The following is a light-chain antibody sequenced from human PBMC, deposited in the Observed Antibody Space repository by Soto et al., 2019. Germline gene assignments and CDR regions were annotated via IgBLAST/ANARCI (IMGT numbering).Light chain of an antibody. J-gene: IGLJ2*01. CDR2: XVN. CDR1: SSDVGAYNY. Sequence: QSALTQPPAASGSPGQSVTISCTGTSSDVGAYNYVSWYQQHPGKAPKLIIXXVNEXXXXXXXXXXGSKSGNTASLTVSGXXXXXXXXXXCSSYAGSHNVVFGGGAKLTVL. CDR3: SSYAGSHNVV. V-gene: IGLV2-8*01.